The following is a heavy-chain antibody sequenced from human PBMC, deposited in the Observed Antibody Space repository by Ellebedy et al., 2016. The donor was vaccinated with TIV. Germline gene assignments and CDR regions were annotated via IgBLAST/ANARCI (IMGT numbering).Heavy chain of an antibody. J-gene: IGHJ5*02. V-gene: IGHV4-30-4*01. CDR1: GGSISSGDYY. D-gene: IGHD3-3*01. CDR3: AREGGGYFGVVINWFDP. Sequence: LRLSXTVSGGSISSGDYYWSWIRQPPGKGLEWIGYIYYSGSTYYNPSLKSRVTISVDTSKNQFSLKLSSVTAADTAVYYCAREGGGYFGVVINWFDPWGQGTLVTVSS. CDR2: IYYSGST.